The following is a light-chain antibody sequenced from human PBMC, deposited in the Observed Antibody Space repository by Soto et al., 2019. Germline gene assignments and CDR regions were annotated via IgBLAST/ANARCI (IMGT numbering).Light chain of an antibody. CDR1: SSDLGGYNY. Sequence: QSALTQPASVSGSPGQSITISCTGTSSDLGGYNYVSWYQQHPGKAPKLMIYDVTRRPSGVPDRFSGSKSGNTASLTISGLQAEDEADYFCCSYAGSYTLVFGGGTKLTVL. CDR3: CSYAGSYTLV. CDR2: DVT. V-gene: IGLV2-11*01. J-gene: IGLJ2*01.